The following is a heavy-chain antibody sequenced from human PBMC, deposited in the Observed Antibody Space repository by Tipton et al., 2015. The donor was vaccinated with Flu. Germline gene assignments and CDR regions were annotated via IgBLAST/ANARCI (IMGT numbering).Heavy chain of an antibody. Sequence: TLSLTCTVSGGSISSSSHYWGWIRQAPGRGLEWVGSIYYTGYPYYNSSLKSRLAMSIDTSKKQFSLRLSSVTAADTAVYYCARVGDLWSGTNYGLDVWDQGP. V-gene: IGHV4-39*07. D-gene: IGHD3-3*01. CDR2: IYYTGYP. CDR1: GGSISSSSHY. CDR3: ARVGDLWSGTNYGLDV. J-gene: IGHJ6*02.